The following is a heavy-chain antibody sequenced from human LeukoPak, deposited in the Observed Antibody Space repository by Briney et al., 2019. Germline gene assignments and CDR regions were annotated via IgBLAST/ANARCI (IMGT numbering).Heavy chain of an antibody. CDR3: ARDLNWETY. CDR2: IKPDGSQI. V-gene: IGHV3-7*01. Sequence: PGGSLRLSCAASGFTFSSYWMIWVRQAPGKGLEWVANIKPDGSQIYYVDSVKGRFTISRDNAKNSLYLQMNSLRAEDTAVYYCARDLNWETYWGQGTLVTVSS. J-gene: IGHJ4*02. D-gene: IGHD1-1*01. CDR1: GFTFSSYW.